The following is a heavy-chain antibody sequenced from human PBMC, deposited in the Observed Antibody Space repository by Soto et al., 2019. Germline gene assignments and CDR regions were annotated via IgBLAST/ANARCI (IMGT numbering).Heavy chain of an antibody. V-gene: IGHV4-34*01. D-gene: IGHD4-17*01. J-gene: IGHJ2*01. CDR2: INHSGST. CDR3: ARGLVTVTSYWYFDL. Sequence: QVQLQQWGAGLLKPSETLSLTCAVYGGSFSGYYWSWIRQPPGKGLEWIGEINHSGSTNYNPSLKSRVTISVDTSKNQFSLKLSSVTAADTAVYYCARGLVTVTSYWYFDLWGRDTLVTVSS. CDR1: GGSFSGYY.